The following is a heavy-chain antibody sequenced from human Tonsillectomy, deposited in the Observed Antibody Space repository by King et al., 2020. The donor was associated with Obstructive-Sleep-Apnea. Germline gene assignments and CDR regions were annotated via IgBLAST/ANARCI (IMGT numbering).Heavy chain of an antibody. CDR2: IDPIDSYT. J-gene: IGHJ4*02. CDR3: ARHDAVRQLVN. D-gene: IGHD6-6*01. V-gene: IGHV5-10-1*03. Sequence: QLVQSGAEVKKPGESLRISCKGSGYSFTGYWISWVRQMPGRGLEWMGRIDPIDSYTNYSPSFQGHVTISADKSISTAYLQWSSLKASDTAIYYCARHDAVRQLVNWGQGTLVTVSS. CDR1: GYSFTGYW.